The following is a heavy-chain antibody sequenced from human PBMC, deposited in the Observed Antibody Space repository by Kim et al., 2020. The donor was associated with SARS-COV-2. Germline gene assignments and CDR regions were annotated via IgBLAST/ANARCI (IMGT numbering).Heavy chain of an antibody. CDR1: GGSISRYY. V-gene: IGHV4-59*08. CDR2: IFYSGRA. J-gene: IGHJ6*04. D-gene: IGHD3-10*01. Sequence: SETLSLTCTVSGGSISRYYWSWIRQTPGKGLEWIGYIFYSGRANYNPSLKSRVTMSVDTSKNQFSLKLSSVAAADTAVYYCARHVTLESDMLMDLWGKGTTVTVSS. CDR3: ARHVTLESDMLMDL.